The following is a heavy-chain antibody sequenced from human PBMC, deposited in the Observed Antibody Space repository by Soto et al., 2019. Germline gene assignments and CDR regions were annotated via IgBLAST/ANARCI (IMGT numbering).Heavy chain of an antibody. V-gene: IGHV3-74*01. D-gene: IGHD6-13*01. CDR1: GFTFSSYW. J-gene: IGHJ5*02. CDR2: INSDGSST. CDR3: ARDGIATRKENWFDP. Sequence: GGSLRLSCAASGFTFSSYWMHWVRQAPGKGLVWVSRINSDGSSTSYADSVKGRFTISRDNAKNTLYLQMNSLRAEDTAVYYCARDGIATRKENWFDPWGQGTLVTVSS.